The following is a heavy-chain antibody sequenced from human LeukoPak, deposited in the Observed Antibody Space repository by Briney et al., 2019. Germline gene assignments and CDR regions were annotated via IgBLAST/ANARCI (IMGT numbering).Heavy chain of an antibody. V-gene: IGHV5-51*01. CDR1: GYSFTTHW. CDR3: ARSDSSYWYFDY. D-gene: IGHD6-6*01. CDR2: IYPDDSNT. J-gene: IGHJ4*02. Sequence: GESLKISCKGSGYSFTTHWIGWVRRMPGKGLEWMGIIYPDDSNTRYSPSFQGQVTLSADKSITTAYLQWSSLKASDTAMYYCARSDSSYWYFDYWGQGTLVTVSS.